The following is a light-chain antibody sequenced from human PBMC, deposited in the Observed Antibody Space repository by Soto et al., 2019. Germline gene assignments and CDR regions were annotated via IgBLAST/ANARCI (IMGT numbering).Light chain of an antibody. CDR2: LGS. J-gene: IGKJ3*01. CDR1: QSLLHSNGYND. Sequence: DIVMTQSPLSLPVTPGEPASISCRSSQSLLHSNGYNDLDWYLKKPGQSPQLLIYLGSNRASGVPDRFSGSGSGTDFTLKISRVEAEDVGAYYCMQALQTPFTFGPGTKVDIK. CDR3: MQALQTPFT. V-gene: IGKV2-28*01.